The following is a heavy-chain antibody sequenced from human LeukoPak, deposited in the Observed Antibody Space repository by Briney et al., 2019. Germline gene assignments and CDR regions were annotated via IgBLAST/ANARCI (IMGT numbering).Heavy chain of an antibody. CDR3: AKEGSVADTRWGLDY. J-gene: IGHJ4*02. CDR1: GFTFSSYG. D-gene: IGHD6-19*01. CDR2: ISYDGSSK. V-gene: IGHV3-30*18. Sequence: GRSLRLSCAASGFTFSSYGMHWVRQAPGKGLEWVAVISYDGSSKSYADSVKGRFTISRDNSKNTLYLQMNSLRAEDTAVYYCAKEGSVADTRWGLDYWGQGTLVTVSS.